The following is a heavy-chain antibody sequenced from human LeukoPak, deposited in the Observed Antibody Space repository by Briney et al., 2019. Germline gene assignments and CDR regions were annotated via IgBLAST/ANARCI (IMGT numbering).Heavy chain of an antibody. CDR2: IYYSGST. J-gene: IGHJ5*02. D-gene: IGHD6-13*01. V-gene: IGHV4-61*05. CDR3: ARQEQQLIYNWFDP. CDR1: GGSISSSSYY. Sequence: SETLSLTCTVSGGSISSSSYYWGWIRQPPGKGLEWIGYIYYSGSTNYNPSLKSRVTISVDTSKNQFSLKLSSVTAADTAVYYCARQEQQLIYNWFDPWGQGTLVTVSS.